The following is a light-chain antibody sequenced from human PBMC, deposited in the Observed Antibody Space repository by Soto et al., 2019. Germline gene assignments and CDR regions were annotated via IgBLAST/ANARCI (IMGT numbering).Light chain of an antibody. CDR2: GAF. Sequence: EIVMTQSPATLSVSPGERATVSCRASQDISSNLAWYQQKPGQAPRLLIYGAFTRATDIPARFSGSGSGTEFTLTISGLQSEDFAVYHCQQYHDWPWTFGQGTKVEIK. J-gene: IGKJ1*01. CDR1: QDISSN. V-gene: IGKV3-15*01. CDR3: QQYHDWPWT.